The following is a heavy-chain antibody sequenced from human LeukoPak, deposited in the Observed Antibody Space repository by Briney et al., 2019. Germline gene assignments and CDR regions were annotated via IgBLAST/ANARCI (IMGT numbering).Heavy chain of an antibody. J-gene: IGHJ3*02. CDR1: GFTFSSYA. D-gene: IGHD4-11*01. Sequence: GGSLRLSCAASGFTFSSYAMHWVRQAPGKGLEWVAVISYDGSNKYYADSVEGRFTISRDNSKNTLYLQMNSLRAEDTAVYYCAREPYSNYIFNDAFDIWGQGTMVTVSS. CDR3: AREPYSNYIFNDAFDI. V-gene: IGHV3-30*04. CDR2: ISYDGSNK.